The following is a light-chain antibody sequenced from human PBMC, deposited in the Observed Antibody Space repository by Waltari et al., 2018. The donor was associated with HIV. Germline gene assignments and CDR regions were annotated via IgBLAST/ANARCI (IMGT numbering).Light chain of an antibody. CDR2: GTS. CDR1: KTVKNDY. J-gene: IGKJ2*01. V-gene: IGKV3-20*01. CDR3: QQFDDWEYT. Sequence: EVVLTQSPGALSASPGENVSLSCRASKTVKNDYLAWYQQRRGQPPTLLLSGTSVRAPGVPDRFSVSGSGTLFTLTISRLEPEDFTTYLCQQFDDWEYTFGQGTQLDLK.